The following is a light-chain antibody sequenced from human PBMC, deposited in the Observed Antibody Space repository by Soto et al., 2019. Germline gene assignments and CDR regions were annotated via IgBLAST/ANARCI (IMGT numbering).Light chain of an antibody. Sequence: EIVMTQSPATLSVSPGERATLSCRASQSVSSNLAWYQQKPGQAPRLLIYGASTGATGIPARFSGSGSGTEGTLTISSLQSEDFAVYYCQQYNYWPRTFGQGTKVEIK. CDR1: QSVSSN. V-gene: IGKV3-15*01. J-gene: IGKJ1*01. CDR2: GAS. CDR3: QQYNYWPRT.